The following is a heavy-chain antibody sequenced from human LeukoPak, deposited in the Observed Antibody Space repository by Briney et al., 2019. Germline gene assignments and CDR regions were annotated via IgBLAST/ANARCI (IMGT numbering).Heavy chain of an antibody. D-gene: IGHD6-19*01. Sequence: GRSMRLSCAASGFTFDDYAMHWVRQAAGKGLEWVSGISWNSGSIGYADSVKGRFTISRDNAKNSLYLQMNSLRAEDTALYYCAKGWSSGWYVEDWGQGTLVTVSS. V-gene: IGHV3-9*01. CDR3: AKGWSSGWYVED. J-gene: IGHJ4*02. CDR1: GFTFDDYA. CDR2: ISWNSGSI.